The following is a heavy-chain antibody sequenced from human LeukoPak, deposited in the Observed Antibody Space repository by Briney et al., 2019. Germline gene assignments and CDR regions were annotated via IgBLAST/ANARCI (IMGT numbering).Heavy chain of an antibody. V-gene: IGHV3-48*03. CDR2: ISSSGSTI. CDR3: ARAYCSSTSCYPPNY. Sequence: GGSLRLSCAASGFTFSSYEMNWVRQAPGKGLECVSYISSSGSTIYYADSVKGRFTISRDNAKNSLYLQMNSLRAEDTAVYYCARAYCSSTSCYPPNYWGQGTLVTVSS. CDR1: GFTFSSYE. J-gene: IGHJ4*02. D-gene: IGHD2-2*01.